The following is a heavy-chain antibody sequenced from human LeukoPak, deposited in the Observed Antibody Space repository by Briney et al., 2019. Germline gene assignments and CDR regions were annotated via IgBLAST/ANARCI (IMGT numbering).Heavy chain of an antibody. CDR2: NYCNDDK. CDR1: GFSLSTSGVG. D-gene: IGHD2-2*01. V-gene: IGHV2-5*01. CDR3: AHSLRSALKYCSSTSCRGPFDY. J-gene: IGHJ4*02. Sequence: SGPTRVNPTQTLTLTCTFPGFSLSTSGVGVGWIRQPPGKALEWLALNYCNDDKRYSPSLKSRLTITKDTSKNQVVLTMTKMDPVDTATYYCAHSLRSALKYCSSTSCRGPFDYWGQGTLVTVSS.